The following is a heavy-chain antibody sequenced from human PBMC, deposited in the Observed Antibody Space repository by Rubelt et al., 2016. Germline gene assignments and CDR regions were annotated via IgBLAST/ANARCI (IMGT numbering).Heavy chain of an antibody. J-gene: IGHJ5*02. Sequence: QVQLQQWGAGLLKPSETLSLTCGVYGGSFSGYYWSWIRQPPGKGLEWIGEINHRGITNHNPSLKSRVTISADTSKNQFSLKLSSVTAADTAVYYCARGRRYRMGSSGWYPWGQGTLVTVSS. D-gene: IGHD6-19*01. CDR1: GGSFSGYY. CDR3: ARGRRYRMGSSGWYP. V-gene: IGHV4-34*01. CDR2: INHRGIT.